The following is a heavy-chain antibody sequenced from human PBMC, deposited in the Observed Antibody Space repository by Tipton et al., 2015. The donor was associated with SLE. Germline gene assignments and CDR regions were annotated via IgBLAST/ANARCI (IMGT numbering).Heavy chain of an antibody. CDR1: GFTFSSYA. J-gene: IGHJ6*02. CDR3: ARDRNDYGNPHFYYDMGV. Sequence: SLRLSCAASGFTFSSYAMSWVRQAPGKGLEWVSAISGSGGSTYYADSVKGRFTISRDNSKNSLFLQMNSLRADDSALYYCARDRNDYGNPHFYYDMGVWGQGTTVNVSS. CDR2: ISGSGGST. V-gene: IGHV3-23*01. D-gene: IGHD4-17*01.